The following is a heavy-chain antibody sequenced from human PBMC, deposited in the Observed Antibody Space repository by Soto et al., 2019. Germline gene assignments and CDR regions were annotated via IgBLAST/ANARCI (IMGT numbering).Heavy chain of an antibody. J-gene: IGHJ6*02. CDR3: AREGLGYCSSTSCQNPDHYSNYSLYYYYGMDV. Sequence: ASVKVSCKASGYTFTSYGISWVRQAPGQGLEWMGWISAYNGNTNYAQKLQGRVTMTTDTSTSTAYMELRSLRSDDTAVYYCAREGLGYCSSTSCQNPDHYSNYSLYYYYGMDVWGQGTTVTVSS. CDR1: GYTFTSYG. CDR2: ISAYNGNT. D-gene: IGHD2-2*01. V-gene: IGHV1-18*01.